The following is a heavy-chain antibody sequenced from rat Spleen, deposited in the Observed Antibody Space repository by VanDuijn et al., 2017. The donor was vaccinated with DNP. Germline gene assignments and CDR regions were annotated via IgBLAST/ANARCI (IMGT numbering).Heavy chain of an antibody. CDR3: AGRPPPTRGPFDY. Sequence: EVQLVESGGGLVQPGRSLKLSCAASGFTYSNYDMAWVRQAPTKGLEWVASISTSGGSTYYRDSVKGRFIISRNNAKSTLYLQMDSLRSDDTATYYCAGRPPPTRGPFDYWGQGIMVTVSS. J-gene: IGHJ2*01. D-gene: IGHD1-4*01. CDR1: GFTYSNYD. CDR2: ISTSGGST. V-gene: IGHV5-25*01.